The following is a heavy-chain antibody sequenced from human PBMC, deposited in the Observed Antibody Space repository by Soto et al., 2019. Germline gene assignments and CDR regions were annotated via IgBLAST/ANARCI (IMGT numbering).Heavy chain of an antibody. CDR3: ARYRLGDYYYYYGMDV. D-gene: IGHD7-27*01. Sequence: QLQLQESGPGLVKPSETLSLTCTVSGGSISSSSYYWGWIRQPPGKGLEWIGSIYYSGSTYYNPSLKSRVTISVDTSKNQFSLKLSSVTAADTAVYYCARYRLGDYYYYYGMDVWGQGTTVTVSS. V-gene: IGHV4-39*01. CDR2: IYYSGST. CDR1: GGSISSSSYY. J-gene: IGHJ6*02.